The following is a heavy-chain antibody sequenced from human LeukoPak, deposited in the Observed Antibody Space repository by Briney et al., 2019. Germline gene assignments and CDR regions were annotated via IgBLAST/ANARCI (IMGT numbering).Heavy chain of an antibody. CDR1: GGSISSGTYY. CDR2: IYYRGST. Sequence: SETLSLTCTVSGGSISSGTYYWSWIRQPPGKGLEWIGYIYYRGSTNYNPSLKSRVTISVDTSKNQFSLKLSSVTAADTAVYYCARETTAYYYMDVWGKGTTVTVSS. CDR3: ARETTAYYYMDV. D-gene: IGHD1-1*01. J-gene: IGHJ6*03. V-gene: IGHV4-61*01.